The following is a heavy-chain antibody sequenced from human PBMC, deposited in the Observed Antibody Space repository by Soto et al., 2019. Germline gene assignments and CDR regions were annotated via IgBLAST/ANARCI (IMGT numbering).Heavy chain of an antibody. CDR1: GFTFSSYA. J-gene: IGHJ4*02. CDR2: ISGSGGST. CDR3: AKDLEGDYYDSSPEDY. Sequence: GGSLRLSCAASGFTFSSYAMSWVRQAPGKGLEWVSAISGSGGSTYYADSVKGRFTSSRDNSKNTLYLQMNSLRAEDTAVYYCAKDLEGDYYDSSPEDYWGQGTLVTVSS. D-gene: IGHD3-22*01. V-gene: IGHV3-23*01.